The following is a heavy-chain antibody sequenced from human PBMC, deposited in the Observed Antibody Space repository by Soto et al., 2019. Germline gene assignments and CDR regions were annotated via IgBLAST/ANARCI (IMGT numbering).Heavy chain of an antibody. J-gene: IGHJ4*02. CDR2: ISSSGSTI. D-gene: IGHD6-13*01. CDR1: GFTFSDYY. Sequence: GGSLRLSCAASGFTFSDYYMSWIRQAPGKGLEWVSYISSSGSTIYYADPVKGRFTISRDNAKNSLYLQMNSLRAEDTAVDYCARAYISSWYHPGDYWGQGTLVTVSS. V-gene: IGHV3-11*01. CDR3: ARAYISSWYHPGDY.